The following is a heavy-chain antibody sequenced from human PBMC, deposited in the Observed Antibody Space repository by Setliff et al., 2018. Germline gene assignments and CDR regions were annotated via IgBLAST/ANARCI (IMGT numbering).Heavy chain of an antibody. D-gene: IGHD3-16*01. CDR3: ARDGGEY. V-gene: IGHV3-7*01. Sequence: ETLSLTCTVSGGSISSGGYYWSWVRQAPGKGLEWVANIKQDGSEKYYVDSVKGRFTISRDNAKNSLYLQMNSLRGEDTAVYYCARDGGEYWGQGTLVTVSS. CDR2: IKQDGSEK. CDR1: GGSISSGGYY. J-gene: IGHJ4*02.